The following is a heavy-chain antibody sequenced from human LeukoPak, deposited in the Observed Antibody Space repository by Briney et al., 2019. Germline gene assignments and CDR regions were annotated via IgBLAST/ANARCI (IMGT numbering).Heavy chain of an antibody. D-gene: IGHD3-16*01. V-gene: IGHV3-74*01. CDR1: GFTFSIYW. Sequence: GGSLRLYCAASGFTFSIYWMHWVRQVPGKGLVWVSHINSDVSGTSYADSVKGRFTISRDNAKNTLYLQMNSLRAEDTAVSYCARAGVGGAFDSWGQGTMVTVSS. CDR2: INSDVSGT. CDR3: ARAGVGGAFDS. J-gene: IGHJ3*02.